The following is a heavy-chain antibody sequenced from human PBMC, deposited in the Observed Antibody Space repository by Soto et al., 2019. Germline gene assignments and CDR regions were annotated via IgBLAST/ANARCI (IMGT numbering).Heavy chain of an antibody. V-gene: IGHV4-39*01. CDR2: IYYSGST. CDR1: GGSISSSSYY. J-gene: IGHJ6*02. Sequence: PSETLSLTCTVSGGSISSSSYYWGWIRQPPGKGLEWIGSIYYSGSTYYNPSLKSRVTISVDTSKNQFSLKLSSVTAADTAVYYCARLRGGYSGYDYVPYGMDVWGQGTTVTVSS. CDR3: ARLRGGYSGYDYVPYGMDV. D-gene: IGHD5-12*01.